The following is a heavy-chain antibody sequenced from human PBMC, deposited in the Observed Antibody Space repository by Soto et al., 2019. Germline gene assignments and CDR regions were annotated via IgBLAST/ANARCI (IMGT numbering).Heavy chain of an antibody. J-gene: IGHJ4*02. Sequence: PSEALSLPLNVSGVSLSRCFYLGWVRQPPGKGLEWIGAIYHSGTTYFNPSLKSRVTMAIDTSKNQFSLSLASVAAADTAMYYCARGMNPQDYWGQGTLVTVSS. CDR2: IYHSGTT. CDR3: ARGMNPQDY. V-gene: IGHV4-38-2*02. D-gene: IGHD6-13*01. CDR1: GVSLSRCFY.